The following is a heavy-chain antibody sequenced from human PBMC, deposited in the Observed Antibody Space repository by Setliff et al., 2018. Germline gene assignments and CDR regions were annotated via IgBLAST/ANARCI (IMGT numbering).Heavy chain of an antibody. V-gene: IGHV3-74*01. CDR1: GFTFSSYS. D-gene: IGHD5-12*01. J-gene: IGHJ6*03. CDR3: TRARDISPTYYYMDV. Sequence: PSETLSLSCAASGFTFSSYSMNWVRQAPGEGLVCVSRMNSDGNSIFYADSVKGRFTISRDNAKNTLYLHMNSLRAEDTAVYYCTRARDISPTYYYMDVWGKGTTVTVSS. CDR2: MNSDGNSI.